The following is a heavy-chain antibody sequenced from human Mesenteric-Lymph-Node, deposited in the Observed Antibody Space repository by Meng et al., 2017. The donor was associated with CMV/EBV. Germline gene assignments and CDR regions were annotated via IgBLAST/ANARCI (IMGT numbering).Heavy chain of an antibody. CDR2: ISATGDNP. CDR1: EFSFSSYG. Sequence: ESLKISCATSEFSFSSYGMSWVRQAPGQGLEWVSSISATGDNPYYVDSVKGRFTISRDNFKNTLYLQMSSLRAEDTAVYYCARDTRYGDYYYGMDVWGQGTTVTVSS. CDR3: ARDTRYGDYYYGMDV. V-gene: IGHV3-23*01. D-gene: IGHD4-17*01. J-gene: IGHJ6*02.